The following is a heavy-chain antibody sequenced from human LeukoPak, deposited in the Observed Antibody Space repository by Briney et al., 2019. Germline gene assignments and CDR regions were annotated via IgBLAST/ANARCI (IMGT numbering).Heavy chain of an antibody. Sequence: ASVKVSCKGQGYTFSSYGISWVRQAPGQGLEWMGWNGAYSGNTKYAQKFQGRFTMTADTSTTTAYMEVGSLRSDDTAVYYCARLSFSLLGSTANDVFDIWGQGTMVTVSS. CDR3: ARLSFSLLGSTANDVFDI. D-gene: IGHD3-16*01. CDR2: NGAYSGNT. V-gene: IGHV1-18*01. J-gene: IGHJ3*02. CDR1: GYTFSSYG.